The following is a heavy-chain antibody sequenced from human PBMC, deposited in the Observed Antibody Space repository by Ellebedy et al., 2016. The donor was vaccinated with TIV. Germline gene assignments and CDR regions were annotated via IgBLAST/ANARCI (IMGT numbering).Heavy chain of an antibody. Sequence: SETLSLTXTVSGGPINTNNYNWIRQPPGKGLEWIGYISSSGDTRFNSSLKSRVTLSVDTSKNPVSLRLTSVTAADTAVYYCARERGGDAFDLWGQGTMFVVSS. CDR3: ARERGGDAFDL. CDR2: ISSSGDT. J-gene: IGHJ3*01. V-gene: IGHV4-59*12. D-gene: IGHD6-25*01. CDR1: GGPINTNN.